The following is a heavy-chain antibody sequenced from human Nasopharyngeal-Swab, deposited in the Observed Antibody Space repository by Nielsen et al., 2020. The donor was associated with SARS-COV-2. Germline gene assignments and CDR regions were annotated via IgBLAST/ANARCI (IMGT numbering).Heavy chain of an antibody. D-gene: IGHD3-22*01. V-gene: IGHV3-33*01. CDR2: IWYDGSNK. CDR1: GFTFSSYG. Sequence: SLKISCAASGFTFSSYGMHWVRQAPGKGLEWVAVIWYDGSNKYYADSVKGRFTISRDNSKNTLYLQMNSLRAEDTAVYYCARGTYYYDSPVLINWFDPWGQGTPVTVSS. CDR3: ARGTYYYDSPVLINWFDP. J-gene: IGHJ5*02.